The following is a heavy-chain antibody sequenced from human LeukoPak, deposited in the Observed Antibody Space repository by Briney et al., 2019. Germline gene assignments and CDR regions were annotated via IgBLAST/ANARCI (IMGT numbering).Heavy chain of an antibody. D-gene: IGHD2-8*01. V-gene: IGHV3-11*01. Sequence: GGSLRLSCAASGFTFSDYYMSWIRQAPGKGLEWVSYISSSGSTIYYADSVKGRFTISRDNAKNSLYLQMNSLRAEDTAVYYCARAGPRYCTNGVCYTYYGKDVWGQGTTVTVSS. J-gene: IGHJ6*02. CDR3: ARAGPRYCTNGVCYTYYGKDV. CDR2: ISSSGSTI. CDR1: GFTFSDYY.